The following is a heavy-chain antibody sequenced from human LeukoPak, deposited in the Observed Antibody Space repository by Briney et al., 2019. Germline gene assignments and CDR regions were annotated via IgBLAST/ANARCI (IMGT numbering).Heavy chain of an antibody. CDR2: ISDSGRYM. D-gene: IGHD1-14*01. J-gene: IGHJ5*02. CDR1: GFTFSTYS. CDR3: VRETEGS. V-gene: IGHV3-21*01. Sequence: GGSLRLSCAASGFTFSTYSMNWVRQAPGKGLEWVSSISDSGRYMNYADSVTGRFTISRDNAKNSLFLQMNSLRAEDTAVYYCVRETEGSWGQGALVTVSS.